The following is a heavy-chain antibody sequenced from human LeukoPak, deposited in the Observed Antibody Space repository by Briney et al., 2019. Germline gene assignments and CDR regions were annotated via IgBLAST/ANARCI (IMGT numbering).Heavy chain of an antibody. CDR1: EFTFSSFS. CDR2: ISSSSYYI. D-gene: IGHD1-7*01. Sequence: GGSLRLSCAASEFTFSSFSMNWVRQAPGKGLEWVSHISSSSYYIYYADSVKGRFTVSRDNAKNSLYLQMNSLRDEDTAVCYCARDQNYAFDMWGQGTMVTVSS. CDR3: ARDQNYAFDM. J-gene: IGHJ3*02. V-gene: IGHV3-48*02.